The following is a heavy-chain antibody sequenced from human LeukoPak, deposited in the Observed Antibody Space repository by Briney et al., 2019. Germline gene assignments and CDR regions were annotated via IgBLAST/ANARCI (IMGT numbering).Heavy chain of an antibody. D-gene: IGHD6-19*01. V-gene: IGHV4-59*01. CDR2: IYYSGTT. J-gene: IGHJ4*02. Sequence: SETLSLTCTVSGGSISSYYWSWIRQPPGKGLEWIGYIYYSGTTNYNPSLKSRVTISVDTSKNQFSLKLSSVTAADTAVYYCARAVSGRFDYWGQGTLVTVSS. CDR3: ARAVSGRFDY. CDR1: GGSISSYY.